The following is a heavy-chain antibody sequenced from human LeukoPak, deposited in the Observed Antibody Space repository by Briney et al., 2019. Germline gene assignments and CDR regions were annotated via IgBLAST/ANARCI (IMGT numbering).Heavy chain of an antibody. V-gene: IGHV3-23*01. J-gene: IGHJ3*02. CDR1: AFTFSSDA. CDR3: AKDIEPCSSTSCYSAFDI. CDR2: ITDSGGST. D-gene: IGHD2-2*01. Sequence: GGSLRLSCAPSAFTFSSDAMSWVRDPPGKGLEWVSDITDSGGSTYYAGSVNGRFTISRDNSKNTLYLQMNSLRAEDTAVYYCAKDIEPCSSTSCYSAFDIWGQGTMVTVSS.